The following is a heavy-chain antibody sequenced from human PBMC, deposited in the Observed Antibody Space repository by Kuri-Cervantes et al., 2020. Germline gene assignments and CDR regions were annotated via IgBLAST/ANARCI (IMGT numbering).Heavy chain of an antibody. CDR1: GFTFSSYS. CDR3: ARYFSYYDSSGYGY. D-gene: IGHD3-22*01. J-gene: IGHJ4*02. Sequence: LSLTCAASGFTFSSYSMNWVRQAPGKGLEWVSSISSSSSYIYYADSVKGRFTISRDNAKNSLYLQMNSLRAEDTAVYYCARYFSYYDSSGYGYWGQGTLVTVSS. CDR2: ISSSSSYI. V-gene: IGHV3-21*04.